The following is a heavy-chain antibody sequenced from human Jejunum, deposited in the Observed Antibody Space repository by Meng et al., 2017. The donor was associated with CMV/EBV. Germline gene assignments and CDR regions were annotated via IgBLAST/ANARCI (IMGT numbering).Heavy chain of an antibody. V-gene: IGHV4-39*07. J-gene: IGHJ6*02. Sequence: SIRNSSSYWGWLRQAPGKGLEWLGSLYFIGTTYNNPSLKGRVSISLDTPTNHFSLKLRSVTAADTAVYYCATLLGGNSFDNNYVDVWGQGTTVTVSS. CDR1: SIRNSSSY. CDR3: ATLLGGNSFDNNYVDV. D-gene: IGHD4-23*01. CDR2: LYFIGTT.